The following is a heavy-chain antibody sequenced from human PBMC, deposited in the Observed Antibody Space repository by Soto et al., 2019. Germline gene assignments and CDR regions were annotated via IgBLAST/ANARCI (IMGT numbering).Heavy chain of an antibody. CDR3: ARFYASGSYPYDY. D-gene: IGHD3-10*01. J-gene: IGHJ4*02. CDR1: GYTFSMSG. V-gene: IGHV1-18*04. CDR2: ISAYNGNT. Sequence: QIQLAQSGTEVKKPGASVKVSCKASGYTFSMSGFIWVRQAPGQGLEWMGWISAYNGNTNYAQNLQGRVTMTTDTSTSTAYMELRSLRSDDTAVYYCARFYASGSYPYDYWGQGTLVTVSS.